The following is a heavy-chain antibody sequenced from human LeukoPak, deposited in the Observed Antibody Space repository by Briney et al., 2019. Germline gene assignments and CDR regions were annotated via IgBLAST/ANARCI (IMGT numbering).Heavy chain of an antibody. CDR3: ARDRYSNYRDYYYYMDV. Sequence: SETLSLTCTVSGGSISSYYWSWIRQPAGKGLEWIGRIYTSGSTNYNPSLKSRVTMSVDTSKNQFSLKLSSVTAADTAVYYCARDRYSNYRDYYYYMDVWGKGTTVTVSS. D-gene: IGHD4-11*01. V-gene: IGHV4-4*07. J-gene: IGHJ6*03. CDR1: GGSISSYY. CDR2: IYTSGST.